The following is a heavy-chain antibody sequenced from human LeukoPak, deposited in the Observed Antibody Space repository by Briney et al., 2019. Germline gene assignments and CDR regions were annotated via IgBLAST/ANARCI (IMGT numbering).Heavy chain of an antibody. V-gene: IGHV3-23*01. CDR1: GFTFNSYV. Sequence: GGSLRLSCVASGFTFNSYVMSWVRQAPGKGLEWVSAISGSGGSTYYADSVKGRFTISRDNSNNTLYVQMSSLRAEDTAVYYFAKDRGTGTNNHWGQGTLVTVSS. D-gene: IGHD1-1*01. CDR3: AKDRGTGTNNH. CDR2: ISGSGGST. J-gene: IGHJ4*02.